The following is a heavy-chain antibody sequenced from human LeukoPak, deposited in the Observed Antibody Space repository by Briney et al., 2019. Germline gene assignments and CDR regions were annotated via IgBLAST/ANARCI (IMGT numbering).Heavy chain of an antibody. J-gene: IGHJ2*01. CDR2: IYNSGST. Sequence: PSETLSLTCTVSGGSISSCYWSWIRQPPGKGLEWIGYIYNSGSTKYNPSLKSRVTISVDTSKNQFSLKLSSVTAADTAVYYCARWVVPAGLWYFDLWGRGTLVTVSS. V-gene: IGHV4-59*01. D-gene: IGHD2-2*01. CDR3: ARWVVPAGLWYFDL. CDR1: GGSISSCY.